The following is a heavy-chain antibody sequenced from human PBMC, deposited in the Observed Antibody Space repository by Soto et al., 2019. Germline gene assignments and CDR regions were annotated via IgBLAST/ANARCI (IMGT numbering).Heavy chain of an antibody. CDR2: ISWDGGST. CDR1: GFTFDDYT. V-gene: IGHV3-43*01. Sequence: EVQLVESGGVVVQPGGSLRLSCAASGFTFDDYTMHWVRQAPGKGLEWVSLISWDGGSTYYADSVKGRFTISRDNSKNSLYLQMNSLRTEDTALYYCAKGRSGSYLRSYYFDYWGQGTLVTVSS. CDR3: AKGRSGSYLRSYYFDY. J-gene: IGHJ4*02. D-gene: IGHD1-26*01.